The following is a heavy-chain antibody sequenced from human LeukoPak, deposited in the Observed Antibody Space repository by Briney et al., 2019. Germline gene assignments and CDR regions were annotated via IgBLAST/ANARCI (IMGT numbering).Heavy chain of an antibody. V-gene: IGHV4-34*01. D-gene: IGHD1-26*01. Sequence: PSETLSLTCAVYGGSFSGYYWSWIRQPPGKGLEWIGSIYHSGSTYYNPSLKSRVTISVDTSKNQFSLKLSSVTAADTAVYYCASSGSYYPYYFDYWGQGTLVTVSS. CDR1: GGSFSGYY. J-gene: IGHJ4*02. CDR3: ASSGSYYPYYFDY. CDR2: IYHSGST.